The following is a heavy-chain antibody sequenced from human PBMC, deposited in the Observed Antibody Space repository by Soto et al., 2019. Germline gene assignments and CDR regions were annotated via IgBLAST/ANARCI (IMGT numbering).Heavy chain of an antibody. CDR2: ISGRGDST. V-gene: IGHV3-23*01. CDR3: AKATASSGLWYLDL. Sequence: EVQLLESGGDLVQPGGSLRLSCAASGFTFSSYAMDWVRQAPGGGLEWVSAISGRGDSTNYADSVKGRLTISRDNFKNTLYLQMNSLRAEDRAVYYCAKATASSGLWYLDLWGRGTLVTVSS. CDR1: GFTFSSYA. D-gene: IGHD3-10*01. J-gene: IGHJ2*01.